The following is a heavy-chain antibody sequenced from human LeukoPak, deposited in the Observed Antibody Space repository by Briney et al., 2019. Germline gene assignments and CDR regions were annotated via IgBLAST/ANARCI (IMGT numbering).Heavy chain of an antibody. CDR2: IYYSGSP. CDR1: GGSISNYY. J-gene: IGHJ4*02. Sequence: SETLSLTCTVSGGSISNYYWSWIRQPPGKRLEWIGYIYYSGSPNYNPSLKSRVTISVDTSKNQFSLKLSSVTAADTAVYYCARFGGSSSGFDYWAREPWSPSPQ. CDR3: ARFGGSSSGFDY. V-gene: IGHV4-59*08. D-gene: IGHD6-6*01.